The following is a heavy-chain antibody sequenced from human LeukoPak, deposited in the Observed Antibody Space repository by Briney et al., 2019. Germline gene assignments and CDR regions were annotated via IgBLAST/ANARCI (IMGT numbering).Heavy chain of an antibody. CDR3: ARGASSWYSTSPNFDY. CDR2: IKQDGSEK. D-gene: IGHD6-13*01. Sequence: GGSLRLSCAASGFTFSTYWMSWVRQAPGKGLEWVANIKQDGSEKYYVDSVKGRFTISRDNAKNSLYLQMNSLRAEDTAVYFCARGASSWYSTSPNFDYWGQGTLVTVSS. J-gene: IGHJ4*02. CDR1: GFTFSTYW. V-gene: IGHV3-7*01.